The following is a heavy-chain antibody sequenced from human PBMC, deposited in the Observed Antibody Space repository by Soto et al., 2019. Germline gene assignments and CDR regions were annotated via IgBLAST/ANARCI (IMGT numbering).Heavy chain of an antibody. D-gene: IGHD3-10*01. CDR1: GFSFGSYA. Sequence: LRVSCAASGFSFGSYALSWVRQAPGKGLEWVSTISGSDGKTFYADSVKGRFSISRDTSQNTLYLQMNSLRADDTAIYYCARWSSLDYSGHGTRVTVS. V-gene: IGHV3-23*01. CDR2: ISGSDGKT. CDR3: ARWSSLDY. J-gene: IGHJ4*01.